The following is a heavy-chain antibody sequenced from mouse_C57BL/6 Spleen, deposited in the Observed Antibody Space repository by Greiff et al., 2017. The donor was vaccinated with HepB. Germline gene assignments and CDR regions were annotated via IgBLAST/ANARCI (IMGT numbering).Heavy chain of an antibody. V-gene: IGHV3-6*01. J-gene: IGHJ2*01. CDR1: GYSITSGYY. CDR3: ARGGTTVVADY. Sequence: EVQLQESGPGLVKPSQSLSLTCSVTGYSITSGYYWNWIRQFPGNKLEWMGYISYDGSNNYNPSLKKRISITRDTSKNQFFLKLNSVTTEDTATYDCARGGTTVVADYWGQGTTLTVSS. D-gene: IGHD1-1*01. CDR2: ISYDGSN.